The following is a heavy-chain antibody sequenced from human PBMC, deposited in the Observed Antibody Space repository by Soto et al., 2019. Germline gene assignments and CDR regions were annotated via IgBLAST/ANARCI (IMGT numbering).Heavy chain of an antibody. CDR1: GFTFSSYS. CDR3: ARDLGLGYYDFWSGPRGFDP. CDR2: ISSSSSYI. J-gene: IGHJ5*02. V-gene: IGHV3-21*01. Sequence: PGGSLRLSCAASGFTFSSYSMNWVRQAPGKGLEWVSSISSSSSYIYYADSVKGRFTISRDNAKNSLYLQMNSLRAEDTAGYYCARDLGLGYYDFWSGPRGFDPWGQGTLVTVSS. D-gene: IGHD3-3*01.